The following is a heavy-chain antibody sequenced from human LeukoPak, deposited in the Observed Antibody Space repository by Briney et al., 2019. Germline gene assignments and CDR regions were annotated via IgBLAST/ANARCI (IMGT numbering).Heavy chain of an antibody. J-gene: IGHJ4*02. CDR1: GFTFSDYY. D-gene: IGHD6-13*01. V-gene: IGHV3-11*01. CDR2: ISSSGSTI. Sequence: GGSLRLSCAASGFTFSDYYMSWIRQAPGKGLEWVSYISSSGSTIYYADSVKGRFTISRDNAKNSLYLQMNSLRAEDTAVYYCTTGYRYSSSWYLRAGFGYFDYWGQGTLVTVSS. CDR3: TTGYRYSSSWYLRAGFGYFDY.